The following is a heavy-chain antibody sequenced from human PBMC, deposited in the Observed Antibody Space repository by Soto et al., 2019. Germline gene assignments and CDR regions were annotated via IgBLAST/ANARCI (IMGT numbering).Heavy chain of an antibody. CDR2: INHSGST. CDR1: GGSFSGYY. Sequence: SETLSLTCAVYGGSFSGYYWSWIRQPPGKGLEWIGEINHSGSTNYNPSLKSRVTISVDTSKNQFSLKLSSVTAADTAVYYCARGDPREYCSSTSCPNWFDPWGQGTLVTVSS. V-gene: IGHV4-34*01. D-gene: IGHD2-2*01. J-gene: IGHJ5*02. CDR3: ARGDPREYCSSTSCPNWFDP.